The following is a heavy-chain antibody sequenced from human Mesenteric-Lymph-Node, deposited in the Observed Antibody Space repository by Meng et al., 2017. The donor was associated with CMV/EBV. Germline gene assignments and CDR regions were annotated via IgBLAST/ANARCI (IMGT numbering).Heavy chain of an antibody. D-gene: IGHD2-21*01. CDR3: ARETCGGDCLQSFFDC. V-gene: IGHV4-31*03. CDR2: IYYSGNT. CDR1: GGSISSGDYY. Sequence: SETLSLTCIVSGGSISSGDYYWSWIRQHPGKGLEWIGHIYYSGNTYYNPSLRSRVTISEDTSRNQFSLKLTSVTAADTAIYYCARETCGGDCLQSFFDCWGQGTLVTVSS. J-gene: IGHJ4*02.